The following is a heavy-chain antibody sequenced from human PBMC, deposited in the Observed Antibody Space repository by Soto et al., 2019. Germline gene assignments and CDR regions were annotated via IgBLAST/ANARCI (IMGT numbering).Heavy chain of an antibody. Sequence: SETLSLTCTVSGVSISSHFWSWIRQPPGKGLEWIGYIYYTGSATYNPSLRSRVTISLDTPKSQFSLKLTSVTAADTAVYYCAMGGAAVATSNWFDPWGQGTLVTVSS. CDR2: IYYTGSA. CDR3: AMGGAAVATSNWFDP. J-gene: IGHJ5*02. D-gene: IGHD1-26*01. V-gene: IGHV4-59*11. CDR1: GVSISSHF.